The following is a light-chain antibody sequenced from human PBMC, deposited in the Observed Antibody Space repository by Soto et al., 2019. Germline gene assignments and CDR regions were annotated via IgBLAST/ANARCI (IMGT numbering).Light chain of an antibody. J-gene: IGKJ2*01. CDR3: QQYYSQYA. CDR2: KAS. CDR1: QSISSW. Sequence: DIQMTQSPSTLSASVGDRVTITCRASQSISSWLAWYQQKPGKAPKLLIYKASSLESGVPSRFSGSGSGTEFTLTISSLQPDDVATYFCQQYYSQYAFGQGTKLEI. V-gene: IGKV1-5*03.